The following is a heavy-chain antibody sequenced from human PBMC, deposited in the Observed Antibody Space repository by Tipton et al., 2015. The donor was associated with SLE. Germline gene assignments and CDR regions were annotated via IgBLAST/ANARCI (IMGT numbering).Heavy chain of an antibody. CDR3: ARSTGFAWRMDV. CDR1: GYTFSAYF. J-gene: IGHJ6*02. V-gene: IGHV1-2*02. CDR2: INPNSGDT. Sequence: QLVQSGAEVEKPGASVTVSCEASGYTFSAYFMHWVRQAPGQGLEWMGWINPNSGDTNYAQKFQGRFTMTRDTSIRTAYMELSSLTSDDSAIYYCARSTGFAWRMDVWGQGTSVTVS. D-gene: IGHD1-1*01.